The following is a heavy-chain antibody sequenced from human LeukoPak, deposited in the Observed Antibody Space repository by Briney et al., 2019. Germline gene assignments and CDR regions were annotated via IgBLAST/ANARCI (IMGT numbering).Heavy chain of an antibody. J-gene: IGHJ4*02. CDR2: FDPEDGET. CDR3: ATAHLWFGDKFDY. Sequence: ASGKVSCKVSGYTLTELSMHWVRQAPGKGLEWMGGFDPEDGETIYAQKFQGRVTMTEDTSTDTAYMELSSLRSEDTAVYYCATAHLWFGDKFDYWGQGTLVTVSS. V-gene: IGHV1-24*01. D-gene: IGHD3-10*01. CDR1: GYTLTELS.